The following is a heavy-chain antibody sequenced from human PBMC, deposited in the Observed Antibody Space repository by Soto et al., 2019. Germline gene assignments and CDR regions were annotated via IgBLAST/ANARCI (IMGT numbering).Heavy chain of an antibody. Sequence: SETLSLTCTVSGGSISSDDYYWNWIRQRPGKGLEWIGNIYYRGNTNYNPSLKSRIIMSMDMSENQFSLKLTSVTAADTAVYYGARGWYYYGMDVWGQGTTVTVSS. CDR2: IYYRGNT. J-gene: IGHJ6*02. CDR1: GGSISSDDYY. CDR3: ARGWYYYGMDV. V-gene: IGHV4-31*03.